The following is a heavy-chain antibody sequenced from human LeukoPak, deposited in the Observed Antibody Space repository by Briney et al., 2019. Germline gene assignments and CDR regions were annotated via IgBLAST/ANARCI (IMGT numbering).Heavy chain of an antibody. D-gene: IGHD3-3*01. Sequence: ASVKVSCKASGYTFTDYYMHWVRQAPGQRLEWMGWINAGNGNTKYSQEFQGRVTITRDTSASTAYMELSSLRSEDMAVYYCARDPPGGDFWSGQKYFQHWGQGTLVTVSS. CDR1: GYTFTDYY. CDR3: ARDPPGGDFWSGQKYFQH. CDR2: INAGNGNT. V-gene: IGHV1-3*03. J-gene: IGHJ1*01.